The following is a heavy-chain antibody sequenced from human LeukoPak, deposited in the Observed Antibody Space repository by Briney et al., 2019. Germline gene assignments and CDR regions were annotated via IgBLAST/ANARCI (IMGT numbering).Heavy chain of an antibody. J-gene: IGHJ4*02. V-gene: IGHV3-33*08. CDR2: IWYDGSNK. Sequence: GGSLRLSCAASGFTFSSYSMNWVRQAPGKGLEWVAVIWYDGSNKYYADSVKGRSTISRDNSKNTLYLQMNSLRAEDTAVYYCARAPGIAAAGAYFDYWGQGTLVTVSS. CDR1: GFTFSSYS. D-gene: IGHD6-13*01. CDR3: ARAPGIAAAGAYFDY.